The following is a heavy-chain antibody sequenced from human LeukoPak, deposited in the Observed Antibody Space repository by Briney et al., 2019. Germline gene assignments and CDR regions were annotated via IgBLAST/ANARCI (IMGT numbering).Heavy chain of an antibody. CDR3: ARDHEMGDPRRLVKIWAFDY. V-gene: IGHV1-2*02. CDR2: MNPNSGGT. D-gene: IGHD6-19*01. CDR1: GYTFTDYY. J-gene: IGHJ4*02. Sequence: GASVKVSCKASGYTFTDYYIHWVRQAPGQGLEWMAWMNPNSGGTSYAQKFQGRVTMTRDTSTSTAYMELRSLRSDDTAVYYCARDHEMGDPRRLVKIWAFDYWGQGTLVTVSS.